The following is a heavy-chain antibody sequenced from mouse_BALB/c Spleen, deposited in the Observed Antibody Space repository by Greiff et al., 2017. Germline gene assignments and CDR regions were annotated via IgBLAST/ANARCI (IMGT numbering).Heavy chain of an antibody. CDR3: ARDYGSSAHLDY. J-gene: IGHJ2*01. D-gene: IGHD1-1*01. CDR1: GFSFTSYG. V-gene: IGHV2-5-1*01. Sequence: QVQLQQSGPSLVQPSQTLSISCTVSGFSFTSYGVHWVRQSPGKGLEWLGVIWSGGSTDYNAASMSRLSITKDNSKSQGFFKMNSLQADDTAIYYCARDYGSSAHLDYWGQGTTLTVSS. CDR2: IWSGGST.